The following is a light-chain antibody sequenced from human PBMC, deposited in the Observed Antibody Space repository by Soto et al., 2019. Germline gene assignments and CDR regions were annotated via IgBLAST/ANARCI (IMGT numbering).Light chain of an antibody. CDR2: DVS. CDR1: SSDVGGYNY. Sequence: QSVLTQPASVSGSPGQSITISCTGISSDVGGYNYVSWYQQHPGKAPKLMIYDVSNRPSGVSNRFSGSKSGNTASLTISGLQAADEGDYYCSSYTSSDTYVFGTGTKLTVL. CDR3: SSYTSSDTYV. J-gene: IGLJ1*01. V-gene: IGLV2-14*01.